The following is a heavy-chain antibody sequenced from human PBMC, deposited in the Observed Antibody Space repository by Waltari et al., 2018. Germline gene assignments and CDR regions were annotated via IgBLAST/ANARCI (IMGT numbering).Heavy chain of an antibody. CDR3: VRDRRGFSGYDWDFDY. V-gene: IGHV3-21*02. J-gene: IGHJ4*02. Sequence: VQLVESGGVLVKPGGSLRLSCAASGFTFSGYNMNWVRQAPGNGLEWVSSISGSSSYIDYADSLQGRFTISRDNAKNSLYLQMNSLRAEDTALYYCVRDRRGFSGYDWDFDYWGRGTLVTVSS. CDR1: GFTFSGYN. CDR2: ISGSSSYI. D-gene: IGHD5-12*01.